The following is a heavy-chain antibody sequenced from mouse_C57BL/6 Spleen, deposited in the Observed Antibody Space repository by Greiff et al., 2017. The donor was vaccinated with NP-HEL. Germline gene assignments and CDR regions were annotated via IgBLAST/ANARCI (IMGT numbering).Heavy chain of an antibody. CDR2: IDPSDSYT. CDR1: GYTFTSYW. CDR3: ARWHYGSSYEYYYAMDY. J-gene: IGHJ4*01. D-gene: IGHD1-1*01. Sequence: VQLQQPGAELVKPGASVKMSCKASGYTFTSYWITWVKQRPGQGLEWIGEIDPSDSYTNYNQKFKGKATLTVDTSSSTAYMQLSSLTSEDSAVYYCARWHYGSSYEYYYAMDYWGQGTSVTVSS. V-gene: IGHV1-69*02.